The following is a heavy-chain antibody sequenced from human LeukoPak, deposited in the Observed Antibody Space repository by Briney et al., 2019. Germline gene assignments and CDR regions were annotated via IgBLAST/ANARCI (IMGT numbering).Heavy chain of an antibody. J-gene: IGHJ5*02. D-gene: IGHD1-1*01. Sequence: GASVKVSCKASGYTFTSYSMHWVRQAPGQRLEWMGYINAVTGNTEYSQGFQGRVTITRDTSASTVYMELSSLRSEDTAMYFCLREGGVPPWTWGQGTLVTVSS. V-gene: IGHV1-3*01. CDR2: INAVTGNT. CDR1: GYTFTSYS. CDR3: LREGGVPPWT.